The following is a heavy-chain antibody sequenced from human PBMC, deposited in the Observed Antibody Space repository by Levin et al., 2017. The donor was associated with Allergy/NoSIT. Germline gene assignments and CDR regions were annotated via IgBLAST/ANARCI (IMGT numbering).Heavy chain of an antibody. CDR1: GFTFSSYN. V-gene: IGHV3-48*02. CDR3: SREYSSSSGSAFDI. D-gene: IGHD6-6*01. Sequence: GESLKISCAASGFTFSSYNMNWVRQAPGKGLEWVSHISSRGNIMYFADSVKGRFTISRDNGKTSLYLQMNSLRDEDTAVYYCSREYSSSSGSAFDIWGQGTMVTVSS. CDR2: ISSRGNIM. J-gene: IGHJ3*02.